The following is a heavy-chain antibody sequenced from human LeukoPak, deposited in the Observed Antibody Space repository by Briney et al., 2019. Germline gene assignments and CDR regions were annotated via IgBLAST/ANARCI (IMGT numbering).Heavy chain of an antibody. CDR1: GFTFGSYW. CDR2: IKEDGSER. J-gene: IGHJ4*02. Sequence: PGGSLRLSCAASGFTFGSYWMSWVRQAPGKGLEWVANIKEDGSERYYVDSMKGRFTISRDNAKNSLYLQVNSLRAEDTAVYYCSGEGWFGELLSHPFDNWGQGTLVIVSS. V-gene: IGHV3-7*01. D-gene: IGHD3-10*01. CDR3: SGEGWFGELLSHPFDN.